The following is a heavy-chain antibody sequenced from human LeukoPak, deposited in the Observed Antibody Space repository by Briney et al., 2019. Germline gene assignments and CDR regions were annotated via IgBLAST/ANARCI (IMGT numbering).Heavy chain of an antibody. CDR1: GFTFSSYW. J-gene: IGHJ4*02. D-gene: IGHD3-16*01. V-gene: IGHV3-7*05. Sequence: PGGSLRLSCAASGFTFSSYWMHWVRQAPGKGLEWAANIKLDGTEKYYVDSVKGRFTISRDNAKNSLYLQMNSLRAEDTAVYYCASDRFYFGVWGQGTLVTVSS. CDR2: IKLDGTEK. CDR3: ASDRFYFGV.